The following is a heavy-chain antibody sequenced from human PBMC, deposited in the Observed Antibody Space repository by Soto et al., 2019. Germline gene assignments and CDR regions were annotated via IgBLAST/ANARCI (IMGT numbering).Heavy chain of an antibody. D-gene: IGHD3-22*01. CDR2: IIPIFGTA. CDR3: AVTMTNYYYYGMDV. J-gene: IGHJ6*02. V-gene: IGHV1-69*12. Sequence: QVQLVQSGAEVKKPGSSVKVSCKASGGTFSSYAISWVRQAPGQGLEWMGGIIPIFGTADYAQKFQGRVTITAGESPSTAYMKLSSLRSEDTAVYYCAVTMTNYYYYGMDVWGQGTTVTVSS. CDR1: GGTFSSYA.